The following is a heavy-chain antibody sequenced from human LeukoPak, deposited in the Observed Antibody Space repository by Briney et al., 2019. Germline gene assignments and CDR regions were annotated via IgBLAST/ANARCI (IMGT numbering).Heavy chain of an antibody. J-gene: IGHJ4*02. Sequence: PGRSLRLSCAASGFTFSSYAMHWVRQAPGKGLEWVAVISYDGSNKYYADSVKGRFTISRDNAKNSLYLQMNSLRAEDTAVYYCARGPAPITIFGVVTEFDYWGQGTLVTVSS. CDR1: GFTFSSYA. D-gene: IGHD3-3*01. CDR2: ISYDGSNK. V-gene: IGHV3-30-3*01. CDR3: ARGPAPITIFGVVTEFDY.